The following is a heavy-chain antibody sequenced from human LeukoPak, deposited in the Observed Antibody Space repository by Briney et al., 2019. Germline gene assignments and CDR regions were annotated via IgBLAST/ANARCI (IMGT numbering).Heavy chain of an antibody. V-gene: IGHV4-30-4*08. Sequence: KASQTLSLTCTVSGGSISSGDYYWSWLRQPPGKGLAWIGYIYYSGSTYYNPSLKRRVTISVHTSKNQFSLKLSSVTAADTAVYYCARGGTIMYAFDIWGQGTMVTVSS. J-gene: IGHJ3*02. CDR2: IYYSGST. CDR1: GGSISSGDYY. D-gene: IGHD3-16*01. CDR3: ARGGTIMYAFDI.